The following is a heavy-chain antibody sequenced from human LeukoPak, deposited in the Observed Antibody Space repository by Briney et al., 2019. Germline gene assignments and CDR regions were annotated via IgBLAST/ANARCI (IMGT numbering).Heavy chain of an antibody. CDR2: ISYDGSNK. Sequence: GGSLRLSCAASGFTFSSYAMHWVRQAPGKGLEWVAVISYDGSNKYYADSVKGRFTISRDNSKNTLYLQMNSLRAEDTAVYYCARDAAAGTGLIGYWGQGTLVTVSS. CDR3: ARDAAAGTGLIGY. J-gene: IGHJ4*02. CDR1: GFTFSSYA. V-gene: IGHV3-30-3*01. D-gene: IGHD6-13*01.